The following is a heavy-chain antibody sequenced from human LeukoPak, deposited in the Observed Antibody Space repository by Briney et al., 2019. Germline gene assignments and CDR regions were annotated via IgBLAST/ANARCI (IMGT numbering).Heavy chain of an antibody. J-gene: IGHJ4*02. CDR3: ARGVAARPWHYFGY. Sequence: PGGSLRLSCAASGFTFSSYAMHWVRQAPGKGLEWVAVISYDGSNKYYADSVKGRFTISRDNSKSTLYLQMNSLRAEDTAVYYCARGVAARPWHYFGYWAREPWSPSPQ. V-gene: IGHV3-30-3*01. CDR2: ISYDGSNK. CDR1: GFTFSSYA. D-gene: IGHD6-6*01.